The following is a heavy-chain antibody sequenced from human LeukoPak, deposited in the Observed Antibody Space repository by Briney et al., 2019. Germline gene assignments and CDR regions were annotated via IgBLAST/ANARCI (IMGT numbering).Heavy chain of an antibody. J-gene: IGHJ4*02. V-gene: IGHV3-23*01. D-gene: IGHD3-16*02. CDR1: GFTFSSYA. Sequence: GGSLRLSCAASGFTFSSYAMSWVRQAPGKGLEWVSAISGSGGSTYYAASVKGRITISRVNSTNTPSLQMTSLSAQDPSLYYCAIGLRTVVVVGLHYWGQGTLVTVS. CDR2: ISGSGGST. CDR3: AIGLRTVVVVGLHY.